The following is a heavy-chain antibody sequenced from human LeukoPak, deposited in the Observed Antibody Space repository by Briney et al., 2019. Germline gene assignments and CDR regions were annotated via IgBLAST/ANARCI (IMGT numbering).Heavy chain of an antibody. CDR2: ISTDGSSN. Sequence: GGSLRLSCAASGLTFTDYWMHWVRQVPGKGLVWVSRISTDGSSNSYADSVKGRFTISRDNAKNTLYLQMNSLRVEDTAVYYCARASGNNYGRFDSWGQGTLVTVSS. J-gene: IGHJ4*02. D-gene: IGHD5-18*01. CDR1: GLTFTDYW. CDR3: ARASGNNYGRFDS. V-gene: IGHV3-74*01.